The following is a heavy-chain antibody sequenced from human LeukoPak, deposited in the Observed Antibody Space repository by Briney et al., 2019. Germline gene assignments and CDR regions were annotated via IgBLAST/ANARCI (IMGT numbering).Heavy chain of an antibody. V-gene: IGHV4-30-2*01. D-gene: IGHD3-9*01. Sequence: PSQTLSLTCAVSGGSISSGGYSWRWIRQPPGRGLEWIGYIYHSGSTYYNPSLKSRVTISVDRSKNQFSLKLSSVTAADTAVYYCTKRDKGAFDIWGKGTTVTVSS. CDR1: GGSISSGGYS. J-gene: IGHJ6*04. CDR2: IYHSGST. CDR3: TKRDKGAFDI.